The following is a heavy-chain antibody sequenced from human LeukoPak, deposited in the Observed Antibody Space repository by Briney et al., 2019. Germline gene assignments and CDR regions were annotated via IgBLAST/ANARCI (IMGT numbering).Heavy chain of an antibody. CDR1: GGSISSGGYY. CDR2: IYYSGST. CDR3: VYGGNSGPFDY. V-gene: IGHV4-31*03. D-gene: IGHD4-23*01. Sequence: SETLSLTCTVSGGSISSGGYYWSWIRQHPGKGLGWIGYIYYSGSTYYNPSLKSRVTISVDTSKNQFSLKLSSVTAADTAVYHCVYGGNSGPFDYWGQGTLVTVSS. J-gene: IGHJ4*02.